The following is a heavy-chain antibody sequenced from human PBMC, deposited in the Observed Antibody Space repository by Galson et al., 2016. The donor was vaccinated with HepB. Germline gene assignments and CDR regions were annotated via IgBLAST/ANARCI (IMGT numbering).Heavy chain of an antibody. D-gene: IGHD3-10*01. V-gene: IGHV2-70*01. Sequence: PALVKPTQTLTLTCTFSGFSLSTSGMCVSWIRQPPGKALEWLAFIDWDDDKYYSTSLKTRLTISKDTSNNQVVLTMTNMDPADTATYYCARSSPYYYGSGSPFDPWGQGTLVTASS. CDR2: IDWDDDK. J-gene: IGHJ5*02. CDR3: ARSSPYYYGSGSPFDP. CDR1: GFSLSTSGMC.